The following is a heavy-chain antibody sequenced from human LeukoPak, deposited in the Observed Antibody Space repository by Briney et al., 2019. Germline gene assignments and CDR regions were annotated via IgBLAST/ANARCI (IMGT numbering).Heavy chain of an antibody. CDR1: GFTFSRNA. V-gene: IGHV3-23*01. D-gene: IGHD1-26*01. Sequence: GGSLRLSCAASGFTFSRNAMNWVRQAPGKGLEWVASLSGNGAGTYYADSVKGRFNISRDNSKNTLYLQMNSLRTEDTAVYYCAKDANYFHSGSYLIPFDFWGQGTLVTVSS. CDR2: LSGNGAGT. J-gene: IGHJ4*02. CDR3: AKDANYFHSGSYLIPFDF.